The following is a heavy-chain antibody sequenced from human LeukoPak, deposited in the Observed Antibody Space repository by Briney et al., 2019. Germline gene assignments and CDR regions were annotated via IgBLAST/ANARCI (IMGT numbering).Heavy chain of an antibody. CDR3: ASLEIVVMVAVTFESNWFDP. D-gene: IGHD2-15*01. J-gene: IGHJ5*02. Sequence: GGSLRLSCAASGFTFSSYAMHWVRQAPGKGLEWVAVISYDASNKYYADSVKGRFTISRDNSKNTLYLQMNSLRAEDTAVYYCASLEIVVMVAVTFESNWFDPWGQGTLVTVSS. V-gene: IGHV3-30-3*01. CDR2: ISYDASNK. CDR1: GFTFSSYA.